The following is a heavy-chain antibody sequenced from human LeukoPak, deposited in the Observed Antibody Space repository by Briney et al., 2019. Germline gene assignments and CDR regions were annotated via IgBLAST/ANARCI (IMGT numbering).Heavy chain of an antibody. Sequence: GGSLSLSCAASGFTFSDHYMDWVRQAPGKGLEWDGRIRNKANSYTTEYAASVKGRFTISRDDSKNSLYLQMNSLKNEDTAVYYCVGGGVHDYWGQGTLVIVSS. CDR1: GFTFSDHY. CDR2: IRNKANSYTT. D-gene: IGHD1-26*01. V-gene: IGHV3-72*01. J-gene: IGHJ4*02. CDR3: VGGGVHDY.